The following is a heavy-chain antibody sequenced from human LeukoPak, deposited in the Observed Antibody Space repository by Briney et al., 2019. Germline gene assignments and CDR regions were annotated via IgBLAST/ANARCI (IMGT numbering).Heavy chain of an antibody. CDR1: GFTFSSYG. V-gene: IGHV3-30*02. D-gene: IGHD2-21*01. CDR3: ARHPVVKMGPFEY. CDR2: IRYDGSNK. Sequence: GGSLRLSCAASGFTFSSYGMHWVRQAPGKGLEWVAFIRYDGSNKYYADSVKGRFTISRDNSKNTLYLQMNSLRAEDTAVYYCARHPVVKMGPFEYWGQGTLVTVSS. J-gene: IGHJ4*02.